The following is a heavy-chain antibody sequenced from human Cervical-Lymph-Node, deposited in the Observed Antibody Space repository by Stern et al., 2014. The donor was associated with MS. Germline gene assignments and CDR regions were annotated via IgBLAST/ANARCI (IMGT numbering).Heavy chain of an antibody. Sequence: EVQLVESGGGLARPGGSLRLSCAASGFTFSNYVLTWVRQAPGKGLEWVASISGSGRSSFYGDSVQGLFAISTDNSSNTVNLQMSSLRADDTAIYYCARYSGSGTWFDPWGQGTLVTVSS. D-gene: IGHD3-10*01. V-gene: IGHV3-23*04. J-gene: IGHJ5*02. CDR3: ARYSGSGTWFDP. CDR1: GFTFSNYV. CDR2: ISGSGRSS.